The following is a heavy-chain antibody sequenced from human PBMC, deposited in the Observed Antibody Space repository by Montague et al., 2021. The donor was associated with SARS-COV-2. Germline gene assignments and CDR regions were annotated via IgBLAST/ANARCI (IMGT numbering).Heavy chain of an antibody. J-gene: IGHJ4*02. V-gene: IGHV4-34*01. D-gene: IGHD3-10*01. CDR2: INQSGRT. Sequence: SETLSLTCAVYSGSFSGYYWSWIRQPPEKGLEWIGEINQSGRTNNNPSLKSRVIISVDTSKNQFSLKLSSVTAADTAVYYCARRGSSVWGVTVSAELDYWGQGILVIVSS. CDR3: ARRGSSVWGVTVSAELDY. CDR1: SGSFSGYY.